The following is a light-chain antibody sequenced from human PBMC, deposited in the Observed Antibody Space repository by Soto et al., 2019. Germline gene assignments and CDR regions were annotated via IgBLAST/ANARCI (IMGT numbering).Light chain of an antibody. CDR3: KKYGSSPRP. CDR1: QSVSSSY. CDR2: GAS. J-gene: IGKJ1*01. Sequence: ENVLTQSPGTLSLSPGERATLSCRASQSVSSSYLAWYQQKPGQAPRLLIYGASSRATGIPDKFSDSGSGTDFTLTTSRLEPEDFAVYYFKKYGSSPRPFGQGTKVEIK. V-gene: IGKV3-20*01.